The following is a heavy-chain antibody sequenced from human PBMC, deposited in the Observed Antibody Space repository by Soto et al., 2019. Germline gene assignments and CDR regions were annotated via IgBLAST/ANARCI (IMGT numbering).Heavy chain of an antibody. Sequence: SETLSLTCTVSGGSISSGDYYWSWIRQPPGKGLEWIGYIYYSGSTYYNPSLKSRVTVSVDTSKNQFSLKLSSVTAADTAVYYCARDRGDSRNIPDVWGQGTTVTVSS. D-gene: IGHD2-21*01. V-gene: IGHV4-30-4*01. CDR3: ARDRGDSRNIPDV. J-gene: IGHJ6*02. CDR2: IYYSGST. CDR1: GGSISSGDYY.